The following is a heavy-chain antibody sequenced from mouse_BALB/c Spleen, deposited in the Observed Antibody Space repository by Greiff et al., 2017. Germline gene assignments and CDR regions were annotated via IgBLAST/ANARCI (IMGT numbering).Heavy chain of an antibody. V-gene: IGHV5-17*02. J-gene: IGHJ4*01. CDR1: GFTFSSFG. CDR2: ISSGSSTI. CDR3: ARGENYAMDY. Sequence: EVQVVESGGGLVQPGGSRKLSCAASGFTFSSFGMHWVRQAPEKGLEWVAYISSGSSTIYYADTVKGRFTISRDNPKNTLYLQMTSLRSEDTAMYYCARGENYAMDYWGQGTSVTVSS.